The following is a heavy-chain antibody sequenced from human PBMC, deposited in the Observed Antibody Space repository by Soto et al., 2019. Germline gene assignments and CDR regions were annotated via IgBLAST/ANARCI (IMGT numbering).Heavy chain of an antibody. CDR2: IYYSGST. J-gene: IGHJ4*02. CDR3: ARGLDIVVVVAGPPYFDY. V-gene: IGHV4-31*03. Sequence: SETLSLTCTVSGGSISSGGYYWSWIRQHPGKGLEWIGYIYYSGSTYYNPSLKSRVTISVDTSKNQFSLKLSSVTAADTAVYYCARGLDIVVVVAGPPYFDYWGQGTLVPVSP. D-gene: IGHD2-15*01. CDR1: GGSISSGGYY.